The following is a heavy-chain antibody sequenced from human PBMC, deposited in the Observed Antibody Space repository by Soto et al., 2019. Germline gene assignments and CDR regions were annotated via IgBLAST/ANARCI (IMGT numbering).Heavy chain of an antibody. Sequence: QVHLVQSGAEVKKPGASVKVSCKGSGYAFTTYGITWVRQAPGQGLEWMGWISAHNGNTNYAQKLQGRVTVTRDTSTSTAYVELRSPRSDDTAVYYCARGRYGDYWGQGALVTVSS. CDR1: GYAFTTYG. CDR2: ISAHNGNT. J-gene: IGHJ4*02. D-gene: IGHD1-1*01. CDR3: ARGRYGDY. V-gene: IGHV1-18*01.